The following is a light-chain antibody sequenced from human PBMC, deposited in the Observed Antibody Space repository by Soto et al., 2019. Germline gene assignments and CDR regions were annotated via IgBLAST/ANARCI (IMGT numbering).Light chain of an antibody. CDR3: QQLNSYPLT. V-gene: IGKV1-5*01. CDR1: QSINRW. Sequence: DIQMTQSPSTLSASVGDRVTITCRASQSINRWLAWYQQKPGKAPNLLISTASTLHSGVPSRFSGSGSGTEFTLTISSLQPEDFATYYCQQLNSYPLTFGGGTKVEIK. J-gene: IGKJ4*01. CDR2: TAS.